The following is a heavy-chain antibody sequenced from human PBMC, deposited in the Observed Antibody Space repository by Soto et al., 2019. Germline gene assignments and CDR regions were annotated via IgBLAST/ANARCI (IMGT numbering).Heavy chain of an antibody. D-gene: IGHD6-19*01. V-gene: IGHV3-23*01. CDR2: ISGDAVNT. J-gene: IGHJ4*02. CDR3: TLETINALAGR. CDR1: GFTFINYA. Sequence: EVQLLESGGTLVQPGGSLRLSCAASGFTFINYAMSWVRQAPGKGLEWVSAISGDAVNTYYADSVKGRFTISRDNSKNTLYLQMNGLRVEDTAVYYCTLETINALAGRWGQGTLVTVSS.